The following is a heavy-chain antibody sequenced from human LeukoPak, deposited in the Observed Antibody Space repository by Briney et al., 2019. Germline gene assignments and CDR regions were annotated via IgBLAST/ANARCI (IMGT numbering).Heavy chain of an antibody. D-gene: IGHD3-9*01. Sequence: PGGSLRLSCAASGFTFSIYSMNWVRQAPGKGLEWVAVIWYDGSNKYYADSVKGRFTISRDNSKNTLYLQMNSLRAEDTAVYYCARDMRGRYFDWLQTNDAFDIWGQGTMVTVSS. CDR3: ARDMRGRYFDWLQTNDAFDI. CDR2: IWYDGSNK. V-gene: IGHV3-33*08. CDR1: GFTFSIYS. J-gene: IGHJ3*02.